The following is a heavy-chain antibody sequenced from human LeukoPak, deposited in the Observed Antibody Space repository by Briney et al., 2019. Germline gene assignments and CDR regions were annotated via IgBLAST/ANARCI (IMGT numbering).Heavy chain of an antibody. CDR2: MNHNSGNT. V-gene: IGHV1-8*01. J-gene: IGHJ4*02. Sequence: ASVKVSCKAAGYTFTSYDTNWARHATGQGLEWMRWMNHNSGNTGYEQKFQGRFTMTRDTSISTAYMELSSLTSEDTAVYYCARGVAPDYWGQGTLVTVSS. CDR3: ARGVAPDY. D-gene: IGHD5-12*01. CDR1: GYTFTSYD.